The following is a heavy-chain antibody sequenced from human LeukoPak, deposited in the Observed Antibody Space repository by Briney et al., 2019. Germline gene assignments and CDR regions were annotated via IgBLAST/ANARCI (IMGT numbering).Heavy chain of an antibody. CDR2: ISAYNGNT. J-gene: IGHJ4*02. V-gene: IGHV1-18*01. CDR1: GYTFTSYG. D-gene: IGHD3-22*01. Sequence: ASVKVSCKASGYTFTSYGISWVRQAPGQGLEWMGWISAYNGNTNYAQKLQGRVTMTTDTSTSTAYMELRSLGSDDTAVYYCARDLYYYDSSGYFGYWGQGTLVTVSS. CDR3: ARDLYYYDSSGYFGY.